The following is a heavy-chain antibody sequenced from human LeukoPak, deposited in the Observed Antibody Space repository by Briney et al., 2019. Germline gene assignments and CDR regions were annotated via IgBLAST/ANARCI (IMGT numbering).Heavy chain of an antibody. CDR1: GFTFDDYA. Sequence: GGSLRLSCAASGFTFDDYAMHWVRQAPGKGLEWVSGISWNSGSIGYADSVKGRFTISRDNAKNSLYLQMNSLRAEDTAVYYCARDGFNLEWLLSPFDYWGQGTLVTVSS. CDR2: ISWNSGSI. V-gene: IGHV3-9*01. J-gene: IGHJ4*02. D-gene: IGHD3-3*01. CDR3: ARDGFNLEWLLSPFDY.